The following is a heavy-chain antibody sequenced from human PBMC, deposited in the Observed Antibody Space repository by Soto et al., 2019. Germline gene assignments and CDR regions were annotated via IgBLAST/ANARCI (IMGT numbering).Heavy chain of an antibody. CDR1: GGTFSSYS. CDR2: IIPIFGTA. D-gene: IGHD6-13*01. J-gene: IGHJ4*02. V-gene: IGHV1-69*01. Sequence: SVKGSCKASGGTFSSYSISWVRQAPGQGLEWMGGIIPIFGTANYAQKFQGRVTITADESTSTAYMELSSLRSEDTAVYYCASRSSSWFDYIDYWGQATLVTVSS. CDR3: ASRSSSWFDYIDY.